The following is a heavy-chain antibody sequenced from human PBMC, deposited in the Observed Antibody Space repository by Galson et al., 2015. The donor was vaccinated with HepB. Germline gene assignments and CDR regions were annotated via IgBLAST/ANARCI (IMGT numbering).Heavy chain of an antibody. CDR1: GYNFTTHW. CDR2: IHLGDSDT. Sequence: SGAEVKKPGESLKISCKGSGYNFTTHWIGWVRQMPGKGLEWMGMIHLGDSDTRYSPSFQGQVTFSADQSISTAYVQWSSLKASDTAMYYCARMMGYCADGVCYNYWFFDLWGRGTRVTVSS. V-gene: IGHV5-51*03. D-gene: IGHD2-8*01. CDR3: ARMMGYCADGVCYNYWFFDL. J-gene: IGHJ2*01.